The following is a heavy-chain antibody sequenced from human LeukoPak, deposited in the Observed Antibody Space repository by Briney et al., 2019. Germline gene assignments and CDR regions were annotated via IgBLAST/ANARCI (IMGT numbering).Heavy chain of an antibody. J-gene: IGHJ4*02. D-gene: IGHD6-6*01. V-gene: IGHV4-4*07. Sequence: NPSQTLSLTCLVAGGSNSIFYWSWIRQPAGKGLEWIGCIHTRGNTEYHPTLKSLVTMSLDTAKNQFSRRLNSMTAADTAVYYCAREGSATARPFVSNDCWGQGTLVTVFS. CDR3: AREGSATARPFVSNDC. CDR2: IHTRGNT. CDR1: GGSNSIFY.